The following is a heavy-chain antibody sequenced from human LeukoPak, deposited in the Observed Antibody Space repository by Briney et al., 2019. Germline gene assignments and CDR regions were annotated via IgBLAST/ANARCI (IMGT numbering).Heavy chain of an antibody. CDR3: ARDFGRPPCYSDY. V-gene: IGHV1-18*01. CDR2: ISGYNDNT. J-gene: IGHJ4*02. Sequence: ASVKVSCKASGYTFTSYGISWVRQAPGQGLEWIGWISGYNDNTNYAQKFQGRVTMTTDTSASIAYMELRSLRSDDTAVYFCARDFGRPPCYSDYWGQGTLVTVSS. CDR1: GYTFTSYG. D-gene: IGHD2-21*01.